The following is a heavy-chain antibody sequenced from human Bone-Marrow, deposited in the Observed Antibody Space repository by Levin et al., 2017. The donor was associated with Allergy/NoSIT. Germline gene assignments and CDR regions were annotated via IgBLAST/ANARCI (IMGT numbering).Heavy chain of an antibody. J-gene: IGHJ3*01. CDR2: INGGGGGT. V-gene: IGHV3-23*01. Sequence: GGSLRLSCAAFGFTFDSYAMNWVRLAPGKGLEWVSHINGGGGGTDYAVSVKGRFTISRDNSKSTLYLQMNNLRAEDTAVYYCAKCVGAYAFDVWGQGTVVTVSS. D-gene: IGHD4/OR15-4a*01. CDR3: AKCVGAYAFDV. CDR1: GFTFDSYA.